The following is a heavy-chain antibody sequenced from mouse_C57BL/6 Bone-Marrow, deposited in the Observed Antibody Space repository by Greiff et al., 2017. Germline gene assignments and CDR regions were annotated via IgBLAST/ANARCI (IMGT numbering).Heavy chain of an antibody. J-gene: IGHJ3*01. CDR2: IEPEDGET. Sequence: VQLQHSGAELVKPGASVKLSCPASGFNIKDYYMHWGKRRTEQGLEWIGRIEPEDGETKYAPKVQGKATITADTSSNTAYLQRSSLTSEDTAVYYCACTAWFAYWGQGTLVTVSA. V-gene: IGHV14-2*01. CDR3: ACTAWFAY. CDR1: GFNIKDYY.